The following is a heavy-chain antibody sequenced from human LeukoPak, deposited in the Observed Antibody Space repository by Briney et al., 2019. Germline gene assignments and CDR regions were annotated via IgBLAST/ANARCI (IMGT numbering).Heavy chain of an antibody. CDR2: IWYDGSNK. V-gene: IGHV3-33*08. J-gene: IGHJ4*02. Sequence: GGSLRLSCAASGFSFSDAWMNWVRQAPGKGLEWVAVIWYDGSNKYYADSVKGRFTISRDNSKNTLYLQMNSLRAEDTAVYYCARDQYYDFWSGYQTEYYFDYWGQGTLVTVSS. CDR3: ARDQYYDFWSGYQTEYYFDY. D-gene: IGHD3-3*01. CDR1: GFSFSDAW.